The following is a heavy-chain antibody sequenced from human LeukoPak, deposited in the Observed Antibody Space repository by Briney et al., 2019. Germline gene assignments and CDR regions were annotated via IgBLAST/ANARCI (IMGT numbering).Heavy chain of an antibody. CDR1: GFAFSSYW. CDR3: ARAVTSMDGY. Sequence: GGSLRLSCAASGFAFSSYWMTWVRQAPGKGLEWVASLNEDGSKRSYVGSVKGRFTIPRDNAQKSLYLQMNSLTAEDTAVYYCARAVTSMDGYWGQGTLVTVSS. J-gene: IGHJ4*02. D-gene: IGHD5-18*01. CDR2: LNEDGSKR. V-gene: IGHV3-7*03.